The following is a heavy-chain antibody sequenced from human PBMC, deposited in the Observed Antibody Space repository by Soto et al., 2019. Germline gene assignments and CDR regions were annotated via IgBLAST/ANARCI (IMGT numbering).Heavy chain of an antibody. V-gene: IGHV1-3*01. Sequence: GXSVKVSCKASGYSFTGYAMQWVRQAPGQGLEWMGWINGNNGNTKYSQQFQGRVTITRDTSASTAYMELRSLRSEDTAVYYCARDNQFQDGLLTSYFDFWGQGTLVTGSS. CDR1: GYSFTGYA. D-gene: IGHD3-9*01. J-gene: IGHJ4*02. CDR2: INGNNGNT. CDR3: ARDNQFQDGLLTSYFDF.